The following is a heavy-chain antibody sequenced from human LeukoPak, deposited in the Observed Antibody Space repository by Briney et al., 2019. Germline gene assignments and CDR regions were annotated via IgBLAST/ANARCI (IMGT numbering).Heavy chain of an antibody. CDR1: GYTFTSYG. CDR2: ISAYNGNT. Sequence: GASVKVSCKASGYTFTSYGISWVRQAPGQGLEWMGWISAYNGNTNYAQKLQGRVTITADKSTSTAYMELSSLRSEDTAVYYCARDFGRVLYCSGGSCYPRHYGMDVWGQGTTVTVSS. V-gene: IGHV1-18*04. J-gene: IGHJ6*02. D-gene: IGHD2-15*01. CDR3: ARDFGRVLYCSGGSCYPRHYGMDV.